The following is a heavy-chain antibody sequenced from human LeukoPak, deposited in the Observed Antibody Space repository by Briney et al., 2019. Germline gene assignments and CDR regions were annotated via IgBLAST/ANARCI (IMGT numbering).Heavy chain of an antibody. CDR1: GFTFSSYW. D-gene: IGHD3-9*01. Sequence: GGSLRLSCAAPGFTFSSYWMSWVRQAPGKGLEWVPNIKQDGSGKYYVDSVKGRFTISRDNAKNSLYLQMNSLRAEDTAVYYCAREGRYDILTGFKDYWGQGTLVTVSS. J-gene: IGHJ4*02. V-gene: IGHV3-7*01. CDR3: AREGRYDILTGFKDY. CDR2: IKQDGSGK.